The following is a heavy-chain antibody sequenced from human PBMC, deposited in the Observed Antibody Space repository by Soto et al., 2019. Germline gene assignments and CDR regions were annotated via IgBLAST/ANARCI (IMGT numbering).Heavy chain of an antibody. CDR3: ASGPWPPDY. CDR1: GYTFASYA. Sequence: QVQLVQSGAEVKKPGASVKVSCKASGYTFASYAISCMRQAPGQGLEWMGWISAYNGNTNYAQKLQGRVTITTDTSSSTAYMEPTSGRSEETAVNYCASGPWPPDYWGQGTLVTVSS. J-gene: IGHJ4*02. V-gene: IGHV1-18*01. CDR2: ISAYNGNT.